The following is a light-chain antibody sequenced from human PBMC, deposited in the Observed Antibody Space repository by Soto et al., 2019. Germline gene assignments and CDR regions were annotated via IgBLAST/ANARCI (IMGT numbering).Light chain of an antibody. CDR1: SSDLGGYNY. J-gene: IGLJ3*02. Sequence: QSALTQPPSASGSPGQSVTISCTGTSSDLGGYNYVSWYQQHPGKAPKLMIYEVSLRPSGVPDRFSGSKSGNTASLTVSGLQAEDEADYYCSSYTSSNSWVFGGGTKLTVL. V-gene: IGLV2-8*01. CDR2: EVS. CDR3: SSYTSSNSWV.